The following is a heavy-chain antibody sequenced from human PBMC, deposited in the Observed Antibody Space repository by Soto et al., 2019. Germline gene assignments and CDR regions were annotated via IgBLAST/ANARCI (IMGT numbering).Heavy chain of an antibody. CDR2: TYYRSKWYN. Sequence: KQSQTLSLTCAISGDSVSSNSAAWNWIRQSPSRGLEWLGRTYYRSKWYNDYAVSVKSRITINPDTSKNQFSLQLNSVTPEDTAVYYCARVGSPPGTIEYSSSSSEYYFDYWGQGTLVTVSS. J-gene: IGHJ4*02. V-gene: IGHV6-1*01. CDR1: GDSVSSNSAA. CDR3: ARVGSPPGTIEYSSSSSEYYFDY. D-gene: IGHD6-6*01.